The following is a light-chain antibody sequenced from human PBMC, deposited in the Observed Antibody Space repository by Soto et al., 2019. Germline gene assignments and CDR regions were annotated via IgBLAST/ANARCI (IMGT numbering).Light chain of an antibody. CDR2: EVS. CDR1: SSDVGGYNY. J-gene: IGLJ3*02. CDR3: CSYENAATLVV. V-gene: IGLV2-8*01. Sequence: QSALTQPPSASGSPGQSVTISCTGTSSDVGGYNYVSWYQQYPGKAPKLMIYEVSKRPSGVPDRFSGSKSGNTASLTVSGLQAEDEADYHCCSYENAATLVVFGGGTKLTVL.